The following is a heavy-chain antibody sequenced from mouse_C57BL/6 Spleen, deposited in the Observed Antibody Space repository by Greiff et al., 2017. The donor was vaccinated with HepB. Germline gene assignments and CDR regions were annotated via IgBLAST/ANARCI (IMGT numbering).Heavy chain of an antibody. CDR3: ARSGLYYYVSSPFAY. Sequence: QVQLQQPGAELVRPGSSVKLSCKASGYTFTGYWMDWVKQRPGQGLEWIGNIYPSDSETHYNQKFKDKATLTVDKSSSTAYMQLSSLTSEDSAVYYCARSGLYYYVSSPFAYWGQGTLVTVSA. CDR2: IYPSDSET. V-gene: IGHV1-61*01. CDR1: GYTFTGYW. D-gene: IGHD1-1*01. J-gene: IGHJ3*01.